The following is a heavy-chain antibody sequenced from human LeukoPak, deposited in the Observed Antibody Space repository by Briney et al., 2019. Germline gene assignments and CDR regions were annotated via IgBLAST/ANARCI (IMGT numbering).Heavy chain of an antibody. Sequence: GGSLRLSCAASGFTFSSYAMSWVRQAPGKGLEWVSAISGSGGSTYYADSVKGRLTISRDNSKNTLYLQMNSLRAEDTAVYYCAKWRYYYDSSGYYFDYWGQGTLVTVSS. CDR1: GFTFSSYA. CDR2: ISGSGGST. D-gene: IGHD3-22*01. V-gene: IGHV3-23*01. J-gene: IGHJ4*02. CDR3: AKWRYYYDSSGYYFDY.